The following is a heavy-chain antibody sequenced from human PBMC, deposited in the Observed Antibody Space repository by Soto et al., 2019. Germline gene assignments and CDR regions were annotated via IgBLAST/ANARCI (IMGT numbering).Heavy chain of an antibody. V-gene: IGHV1-3*01. D-gene: IGHD3-10*01. CDR1: GYTFTSYA. Sequence: ASVKVSCKASGYTFTSYAMHWVRQAPGQRLEWMGWINAGNGNTKYSQKFQGRVTITRDTSASTAYMELSSLRSEDTAVYYCARDDYGSGSYYNVPWFDPWGQGTLVTVSS. CDR2: INAGNGNT. CDR3: ARDDYGSGSYYNVPWFDP. J-gene: IGHJ5*02.